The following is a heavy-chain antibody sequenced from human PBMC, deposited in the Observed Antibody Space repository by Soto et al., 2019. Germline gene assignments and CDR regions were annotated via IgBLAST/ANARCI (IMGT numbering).Heavy chain of an antibody. D-gene: IGHD4-17*01. Sequence: PSETLSLTCTVSGGSISSSSYYWGWIRQPPGKGLEWIGSIYYSGSTYYNPSLKSRVTISVDTSKNQFSLKLSSVTAADTAVYYCARSEIGDYGEYRFDYWGQGTLVTVSS. V-gene: IGHV4-39*01. J-gene: IGHJ4*02. CDR1: GGSISSSSYY. CDR2: IYYSGST. CDR3: ARSEIGDYGEYRFDY.